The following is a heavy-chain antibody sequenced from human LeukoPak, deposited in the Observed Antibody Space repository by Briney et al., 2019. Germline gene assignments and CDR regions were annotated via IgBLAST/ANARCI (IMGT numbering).Heavy chain of an antibody. V-gene: IGHV1-18*01. CDR3: ARSHSGSLRAPFDY. Sequence: ASVKVSCKASGYTFTNYGLIWVRQAPGQGLEWMGWISAYNGDTKYGQKFQGRVTMTTDKTTSTAHMELRNVRSDDTAVYCCARSHSGSLRAPFDYWGQGTLVTVSS. CDR2: ISAYNGDT. J-gene: IGHJ4*02. CDR1: GYTFTNYG. D-gene: IGHD3-22*01.